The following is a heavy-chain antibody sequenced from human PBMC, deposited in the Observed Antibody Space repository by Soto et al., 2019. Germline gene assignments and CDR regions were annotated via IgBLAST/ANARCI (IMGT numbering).Heavy chain of an antibody. CDR2: INEDSTYI. J-gene: IGHJ6*03. CDR3: VRDFGRYFRSGYMDV. Sequence: EVRLVESGGGLVKPGGSLRLSCAASGFTFSAFSMNWVRQAPGKGLESLSSINEDSTYIYYGDSLRGRSTISRENAKDSSYLQIDGLRAEDTAVYYCVRDFGRYFRSGYMDVWGDGATVIVS. CDR1: GFTFSAFS. V-gene: IGHV3-21*02. D-gene: IGHD3-3*01.